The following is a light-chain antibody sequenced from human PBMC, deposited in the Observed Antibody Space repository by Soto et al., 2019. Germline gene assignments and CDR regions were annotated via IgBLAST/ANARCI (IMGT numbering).Light chain of an antibody. V-gene: IGKV3-15*01. CDR3: LQYDTWHPGT. Sequence: EILMAQSPATLYVSPGERATLSCRASQSVRSNLAWYQQKPGLPTRLVIYDASTRANGIPGRFSGSASGKDFTLTISGLQSEDFAIYYCLQYDTWHPGTFGQGTKVDIK. CDR2: DAS. J-gene: IGKJ1*01. CDR1: QSVRSN.